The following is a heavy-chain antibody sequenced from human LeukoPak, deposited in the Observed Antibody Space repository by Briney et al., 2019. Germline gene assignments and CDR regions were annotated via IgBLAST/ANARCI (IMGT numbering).Heavy chain of an antibody. V-gene: IGHV4-34*01. CDR1: GGSISSGGYY. CDR2: INHSGST. D-gene: IGHD3-3*01. CDR3: ARVHYYDFWSGTHNWFDP. J-gene: IGHJ5*02. Sequence: SETLSLTCTVSGGSISSGGYYWSWIRQHPGKGLEWIGEINHSGSTNYNPSLKSRVTISVDTSKNQFSLKLSSVTAADTAVYYCARVHYYDFWSGTHNWFDPWGQGTLVTVSS.